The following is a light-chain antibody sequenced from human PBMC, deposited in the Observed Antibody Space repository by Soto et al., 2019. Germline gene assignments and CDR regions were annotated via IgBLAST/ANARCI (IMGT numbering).Light chain of an antibody. CDR1: QSVNSNY. CDR3: QQYDSPPRT. CDR2: GAS. J-gene: IGKJ1*01. V-gene: IGKV3-20*01. Sequence: EIVLTRSPGTLSLSPGERATLSCRASQSVNSNYLAWYQQKPGQGPRVLMYGASSRATGIPDRSSGSGSGTDFTLTISRLEPEDFAVYYCQQYDSPPRTFGQGTKVEIK.